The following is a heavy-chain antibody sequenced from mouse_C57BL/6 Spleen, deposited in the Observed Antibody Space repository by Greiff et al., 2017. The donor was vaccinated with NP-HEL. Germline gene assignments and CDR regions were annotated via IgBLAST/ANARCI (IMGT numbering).Heavy chain of an antibody. CDR2: IHPNSGST. CDR1: GYTFTSYW. CDR3: ARDYGSSDDY. Sequence: QVQLQQPGAELVKPGASVKLSCKASGYTFTSYWMHWVKQRPGQGLEWIGMIHPNSGSTKYNEKFKSKATLTVDKSSSTAYMQLSSLTSEDSAVYYCARDYGSSDDYWGQGTTLTVSS. J-gene: IGHJ2*01. V-gene: IGHV1-64*01. D-gene: IGHD1-1*01.